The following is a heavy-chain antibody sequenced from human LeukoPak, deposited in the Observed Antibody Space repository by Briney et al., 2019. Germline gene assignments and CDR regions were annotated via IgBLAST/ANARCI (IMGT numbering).Heavy chain of an antibody. Sequence: ASVRVSFMASGYTFTVYYMHWVRQAPGQGLGWMGRINPNSGGTNYAQKFKGRVTMTRDTSISTAYMELSRLRSDDTAVYYCARGCSSTSCYTKDGMDVWGQGTTVTVSS. CDR2: INPNSGGT. J-gene: IGHJ6*02. CDR3: ARGCSSTSCYTKDGMDV. V-gene: IGHV1-2*06. D-gene: IGHD2-2*02. CDR1: GYTFTVYY.